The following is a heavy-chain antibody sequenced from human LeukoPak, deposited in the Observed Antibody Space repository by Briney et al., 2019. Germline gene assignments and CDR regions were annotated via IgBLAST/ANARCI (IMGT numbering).Heavy chain of an antibody. Sequence: PSETLSLTCTVSGGSISSDVYYWSWIRQHPGKGLVWIGYIYYSGSNYYNPSLKRRVPISVDTSKKHSFLKLSSVTAADTAVYYCARRRLTQNFYYWGQGTLVTVSS. V-gene: IGHV4-30-4*08. CDR3: ARRRLTQNFYY. CDR1: GGSISSDVYY. J-gene: IGHJ4*02. D-gene: IGHD1-14*01. CDR2: IYYSGSN.